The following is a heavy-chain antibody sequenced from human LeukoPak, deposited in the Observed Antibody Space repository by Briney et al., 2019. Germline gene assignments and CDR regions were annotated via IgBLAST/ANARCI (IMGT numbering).Heavy chain of an antibody. J-gene: IGHJ4*02. V-gene: IGHV3-48*03. CDR3: ARGEVRGYSGYDASSGWGPLN. D-gene: IGHD5-12*01. Sequence: GGSLRLSCAASGFTFSSYEMNWVRQAPGKGLEWVSYTSSSGSTIYYADSVKGRFTISRDNAKNSLYLQMNSLRAEDTAVYYCARGEVRGYSGYDASSGWGPLNWGQGTLVTVSS. CDR2: TSSSGSTI. CDR1: GFTFSSYE.